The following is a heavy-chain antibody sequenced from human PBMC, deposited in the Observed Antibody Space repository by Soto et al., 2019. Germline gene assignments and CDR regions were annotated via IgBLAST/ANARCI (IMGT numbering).Heavy chain of an antibody. J-gene: IGHJ6*02. CDR1: GASISRYY. CDR3: RRSSRYSTDV. CDR2: LYNTGNT. D-gene: IGHD6-13*01. Sequence: TSETMSLTCTVSGASISRYYWSWIRQSPGKGLEWIGYLYNTGNTYYNPSLKSRVSISADTSKNQFSLKLTSVTAADTAVYYCRRSSRYSTDVWGQGTTVTVSS. V-gene: IGHV4-4*08.